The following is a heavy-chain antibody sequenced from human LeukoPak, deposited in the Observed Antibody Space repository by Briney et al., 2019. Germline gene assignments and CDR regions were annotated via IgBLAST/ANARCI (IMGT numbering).Heavy chain of an antibody. Sequence: ASVKVSSTASGGTLSIYAISWVRQAPGQGLEWMGWINPNSGGTNYAQKFQGWVTMTRDTSISTAYMELSRLRSDDTAVYYCARGSGSYFQIFDYWGQGTLVTVSS. CDR1: GGTLSIYA. CDR2: INPNSGGT. D-gene: IGHD1-26*01. CDR3: ARGSGSYFQIFDY. J-gene: IGHJ4*02. V-gene: IGHV1-2*04.